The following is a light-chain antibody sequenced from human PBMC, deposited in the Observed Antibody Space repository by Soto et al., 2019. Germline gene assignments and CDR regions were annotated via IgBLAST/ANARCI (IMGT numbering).Light chain of an antibody. J-gene: IGKJ4*01. V-gene: IGKV2-30*01. CDR2: EVS. CDR3: MEGTHWPLS. CDR1: QSLVYSDGHTY. Sequence: DVVVTQSPLSLPVTPGQPASISCRSSQSLVYSDGHTYLSWFQQRPGQSPRRLIYEVSNRDSGVPDRFSGSGSGTDFTLKISRVEAEDVGDYYGMEGTHWPLSFGGGTKVDIK.